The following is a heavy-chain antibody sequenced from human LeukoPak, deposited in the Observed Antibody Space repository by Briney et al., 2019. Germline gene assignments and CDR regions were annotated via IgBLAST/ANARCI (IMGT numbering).Heavy chain of an antibody. CDR3: ARDEGFWSGSHLYYYYYMDV. CDR1: GGSISSYY. Sequence: PSETLSLTCTVSGGSISSYYWSWIRQPPGKGLEWIGYIYYSGSTNYNPSLKSRVTISVDTSKNQFSLKLSSVTAADTAVYYCARDEGFWSGSHLYYYYYMDVWGKGTTVTVSS. D-gene: IGHD3-3*01. V-gene: IGHV4-59*12. CDR2: IYYSGST. J-gene: IGHJ6*03.